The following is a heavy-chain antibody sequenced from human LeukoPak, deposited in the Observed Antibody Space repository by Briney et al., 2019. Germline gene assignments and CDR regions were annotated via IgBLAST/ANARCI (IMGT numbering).Heavy chain of an antibody. CDR3: ARGDYGSGSYSYYYGMDV. J-gene: IGHJ6*02. CDR1: GDIHSRYSAA. Sequence: SQTVSLTCAISGDIHSRYSAAWNWIRQSPSRGLEWLGRTYYRSKWYNDYAVSVQSRITINQDTSKNQSSLQLTSVTREDTAVYYCARGDYGSGSYSYYYGMDVWGQGTTVTVSS. CDR2: TYYRSKWYN. D-gene: IGHD3-10*01. V-gene: IGHV6-1*01.